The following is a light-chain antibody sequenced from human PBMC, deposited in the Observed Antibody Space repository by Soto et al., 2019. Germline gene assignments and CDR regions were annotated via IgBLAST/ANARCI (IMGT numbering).Light chain of an antibody. CDR1: QSISSW. CDR2: AAS. CDR3: QQSYSTPLT. Sequence: IQMTQSPSTLSASVGDRVTITCRASQSISSWLAWYQQKPGKAPNLLIYAASSLQSGVPSRFSGSGSGTDFTLTISSLQPEDFATYYCQQSYSTPLTFGGGTKVDIK. J-gene: IGKJ4*01. V-gene: IGKV1-39*01.